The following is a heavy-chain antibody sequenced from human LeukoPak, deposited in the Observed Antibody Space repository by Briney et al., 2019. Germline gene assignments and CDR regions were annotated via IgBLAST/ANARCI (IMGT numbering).Heavy chain of an antibody. CDR3: AKRGSGPNYRQYYFDY. Sequence: GGSLRLSCAASGFTFSRYGRHWVRQAPGKGLEWVSTFGVNTYYPDSVKGRFTVSRDNSKNTLYLQMNTLRAEDTAIYYCAKRGSGPNYRQYYFDYWGQGTLDSVPS. CDR1: GFTFSRYG. J-gene: IGHJ4*02. CDR2: FGVNT. V-gene: IGHV3-23*01. D-gene: IGHD4/OR15-4a*01.